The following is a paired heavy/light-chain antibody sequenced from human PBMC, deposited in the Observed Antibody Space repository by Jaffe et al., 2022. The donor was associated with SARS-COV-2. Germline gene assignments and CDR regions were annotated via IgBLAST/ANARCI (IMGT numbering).Light chain of an antibody. J-gene: IGKJ1*01. V-gene: IGKV4-1*01. CDR2: WAS. CDR3: QQYYTAPT. Sequence: DIVMTQSPDSLAVSLGERATINCKSSQSVLYSSNNKNYLAWYQQKPGQPPKLLIYWASTRESGVPDRFSGSGSGTDFTLTISSLQAEDVAVYYCQQYYTAPTFGQGTKVEIK. CDR1: QSVLYSSNNKNY.
Heavy chain of an antibody. CDR1: GYSFTSYG. D-gene: IGHD3-10*01. CDR2: ISAYNGNT. CDR3: ARGWFGEWTHWYFDL. V-gene: IGHV1-18*01. Sequence: QVQLVQSGAEVKKPGASVKVSCKASGYSFTSYGVTWVRQAPGQGLEWMGWISAYNGNTNYAQNFQDRVTMTTDTSTSTGYMELRSLRSDDTAVYYCARGWFGEWTHWYFDLWGRGTLVTVSS. J-gene: IGHJ2*01.